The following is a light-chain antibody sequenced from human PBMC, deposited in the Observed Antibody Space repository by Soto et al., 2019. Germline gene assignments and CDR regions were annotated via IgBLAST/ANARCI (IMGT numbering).Light chain of an antibody. J-gene: IGKJ1*01. CDR3: QQYNSYST. CDR2: DAS. V-gene: IGKV1-5*01. CDR1: QSISSW. Sequence: DIQMTQSPSTLSASVGDRVTITCRASQSISSWLAWYQQKPGKAPKLLIYDASSLESGVPSRFSGSGSGTEFNLTISSLQPDDFATYYCQQYNSYSTFGQGTKVEI.